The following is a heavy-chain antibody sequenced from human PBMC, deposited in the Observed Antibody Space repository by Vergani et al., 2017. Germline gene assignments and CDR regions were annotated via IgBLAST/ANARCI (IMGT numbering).Heavy chain of an antibody. J-gene: IGHJ4*02. V-gene: IGHV1-46*01. CDR2: INPSGGST. CDR3: ARAPSARITIFGVVMGDFDY. Sequence: QVQLVQSGAEVKKPGASVKVSCKASGYTFTSYYMHWVRQAPGQGLEWMGIINPSGGSTSYAQKFQGRVTMTRDTSTSTVYMELSSLRSEDTAVYYCARAPSARITIFGVVMGDFDYWGQGTLVTVSS. D-gene: IGHD3-3*01. CDR1: GYTFTSYY.